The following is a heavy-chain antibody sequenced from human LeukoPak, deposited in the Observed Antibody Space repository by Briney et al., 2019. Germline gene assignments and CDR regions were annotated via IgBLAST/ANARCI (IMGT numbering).Heavy chain of an antibody. CDR1: GFTFSNYW. V-gene: IGHV3-7*04. CDR2: IKQDGSEK. J-gene: IGHJ6*02. Sequence: GGSLRLSCVASGFTFSNYWMHWVRQAPGKGPEWVANIKQDGSEKFYVDSVKGRFTISRDNAKNSLYLQMNSLRVEDSAVYYCARAMDVWGQGTTVTVSS. CDR3: ARAMDV.